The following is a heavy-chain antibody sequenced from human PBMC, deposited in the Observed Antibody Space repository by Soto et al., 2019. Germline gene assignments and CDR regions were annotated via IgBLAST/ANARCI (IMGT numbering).Heavy chain of an antibody. CDR1: GYTFTSYD. CDR2: MNPNSGNT. Sequence: ASVKVSCKASGYTFTSYDINWVRQATGQGLEWMGWMNPNSGNTGYAQKFRGRVTMTRNTSISTAYMELSSLRSEDTAVYYCARGYYVSGSYNNWFDPWGQGTLVTVS. CDR3: ARGYYVSGSYNNWFDP. J-gene: IGHJ5*02. D-gene: IGHD3-10*01. V-gene: IGHV1-8*01.